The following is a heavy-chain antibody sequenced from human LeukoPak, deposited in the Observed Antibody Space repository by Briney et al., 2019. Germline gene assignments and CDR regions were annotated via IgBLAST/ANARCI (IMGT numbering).Heavy chain of an antibody. V-gene: IGHV3-11*04. J-gene: IGHJ5*02. Sequence: GGSLRLSCAASGFTFSDSYMTWVRQAPGKGVEWVAYISGSGHDINYSESAKGRFTISRDNAKNSLYLQMSGLRVEDTAVYYCTRDPRHVDSWGQGTLVTVSS. CDR1: GFTFSDSY. CDR3: TRDPRHVDS. CDR2: ISGSGHDI. D-gene: IGHD5-12*01.